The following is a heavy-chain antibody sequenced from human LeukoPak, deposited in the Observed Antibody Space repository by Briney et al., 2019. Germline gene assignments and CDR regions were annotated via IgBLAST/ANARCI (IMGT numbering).Heavy chain of an antibody. V-gene: IGHV4-39*01. Sequence: PSETLSLTCTVSGGSISSSSYYWGWIRQPPGKGLEWIGSIYYSGSTYYNPSLKSRVTISVDTSKNQFSLKLSSVTAADTAVYYCAIIVGATLDYWSQGTPVTVSS. CDR1: GGSISSSSYY. CDR2: IYYSGST. CDR3: AIIVGATLDY. D-gene: IGHD1-26*01. J-gene: IGHJ4*02.